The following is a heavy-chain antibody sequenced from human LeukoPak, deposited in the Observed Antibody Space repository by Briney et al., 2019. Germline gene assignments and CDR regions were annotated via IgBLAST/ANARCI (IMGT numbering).Heavy chain of an antibody. V-gene: IGHV1-2*02. CDR3: ARDLRCSSTSCYRGVFHY. J-gene: IGHJ4*02. CDR2: INPNSGGT. Sequence: ASVKVSCKASGYTFTGYYMHWVRQAPGQGLEWMGWINPNSGGTNYAQKFQGRVTMTRDTSISTAYMELSRLRSDDTAVYYCARDLRCSSTSCYRGVFHYWGQETLVTVSS. D-gene: IGHD2-2*01. CDR1: GYTFTGYY.